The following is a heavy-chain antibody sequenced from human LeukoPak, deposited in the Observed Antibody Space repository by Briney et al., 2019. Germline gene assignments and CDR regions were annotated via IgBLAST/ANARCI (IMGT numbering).Heavy chain of an antibody. CDR2: ISGSGGST. J-gene: IGHJ4*02. D-gene: IGHD3-3*01. CDR3: ARGDLYYDFWSGYSIDY. V-gene: IGHV3-23*01. Sequence: GGSLRLSCAASGFTFSSYAMSWVRQAPGKGLEWVSAISGSGGSTYYADSVKGRFTISRDNAKNSLYLQMNSLRAEDTAVYYCARGDLYYDFWSGYSIDYWGQGTLVTVSS. CDR1: GFTFSSYA.